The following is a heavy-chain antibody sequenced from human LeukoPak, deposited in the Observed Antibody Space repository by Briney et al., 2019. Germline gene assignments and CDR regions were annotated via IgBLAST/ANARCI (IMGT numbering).Heavy chain of an antibody. CDR2: IYTGDSDT. D-gene: IGHD2-2*01. Sequence: GESLKISSKGSGYSFTSYWIGWVSQMPGKGLEWMVIIYTGDSDTRYSPSFQGQVTISADKSISTAYLQWSSLKAPDTAMYYCARQGCSSTSCYNWFDPWGQGTLVTVSS. CDR3: ARQGCSSTSCYNWFDP. V-gene: IGHV5-51*01. J-gene: IGHJ5*02. CDR1: GYSFTSYW.